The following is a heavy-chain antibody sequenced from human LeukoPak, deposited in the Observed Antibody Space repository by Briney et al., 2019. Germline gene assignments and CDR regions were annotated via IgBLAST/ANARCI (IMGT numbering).Heavy chain of an antibody. Sequence: GGSLRLSCAASGFTFSSYSMNWVRQAPGKGREWVSSISSSSTYIYYADSVKGRFTVSRDNAKNSLYLQMNSLRAEDTAVYFCASQYTSSRIFDDWGQGALVTVSS. D-gene: IGHD6-13*01. CDR2: ISSSSTYI. CDR1: GFTFSSYS. J-gene: IGHJ4*02. V-gene: IGHV3-21*01. CDR3: ASQYTSSRIFDD.